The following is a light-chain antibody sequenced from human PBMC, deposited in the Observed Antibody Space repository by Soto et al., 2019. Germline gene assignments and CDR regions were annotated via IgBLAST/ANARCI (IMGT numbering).Light chain of an antibody. Sequence: TQSPSSLSTSVGDSVTITCLASQNIRNWLAWYQQKPALAPRLLIYDASSRATGIPDRFSGSGSGTDFTLTISRLEPEDFAVYYCQQYGNPPITFAQRTLLEIK. CDR2: DAS. V-gene: IGKV3D-20*01. CDR1: QNIRNW. J-gene: IGKJ5*01. CDR3: QQYGNPPIT.